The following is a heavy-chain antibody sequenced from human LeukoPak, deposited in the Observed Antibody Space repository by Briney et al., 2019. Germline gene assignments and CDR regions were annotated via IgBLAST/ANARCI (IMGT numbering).Heavy chain of an antibody. CDR3: ARVMYYYDSSGYSMTYYFDY. J-gene: IGHJ4*02. Sequence: SETLSLTCTVSGGSISSYYWSWIRQPPGKGLEWIGYIYYSGSTNYNPSLKSRVTISVDTSKNQFSLKLSSVTAADTAVYYCARVMYYYDSSGYSMTYYFDYWGRGTLVTVSS. CDR2: IYYSGST. V-gene: IGHV4-59*01. CDR1: GGSISSYY. D-gene: IGHD3-22*01.